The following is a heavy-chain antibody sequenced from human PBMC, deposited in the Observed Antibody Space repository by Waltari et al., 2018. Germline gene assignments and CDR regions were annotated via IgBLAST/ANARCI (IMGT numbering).Heavy chain of an antibody. D-gene: IGHD2-8*01. CDR1: GFTFSSYE. CDR2: ISSSGSTI. Sequence: EVQLVESGGGLVQPGGSLRLSCAASGFTFSSYEMNWVRQAPGKGLAWVSYISSSGSTIYYADSVKGRFTISRDNAKNSLYLQMNSLRAEDTAVYYCAARVRQGTNGVCSRGGCGMDVWGQGTTVTVSS. CDR3: AARVRQGTNGVCSRGGCGMDV. J-gene: IGHJ6*02. V-gene: IGHV3-48*03.